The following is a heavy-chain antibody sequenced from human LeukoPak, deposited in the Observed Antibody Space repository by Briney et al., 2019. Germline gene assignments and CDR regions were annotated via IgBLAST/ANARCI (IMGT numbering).Heavy chain of an antibody. CDR3: ARARMAEHKPFDY. V-gene: IGHV3-66*01. J-gene: IGHJ4*02. D-gene: IGHD5-24*01. CDR2: IYSGGST. Sequence: GGSLRLSCAASEFSVGSNYMSWVRQAPGKGLEWVSVIYSGGSTYYADSVKGRFTISRDNSKNTLYLQMNSLRAEDTAVYYCARARMAEHKPFDYWGQGTLVTVSS. CDR1: EFSVGSNY.